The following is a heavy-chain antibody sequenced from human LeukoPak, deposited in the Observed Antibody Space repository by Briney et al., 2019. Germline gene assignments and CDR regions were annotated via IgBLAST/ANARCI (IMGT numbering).Heavy chain of an antibody. J-gene: IGHJ4*02. CDR1: GFTFSSYW. CDR3: ARTPTHVLRYFDWLLPTHEFDY. V-gene: IGHV3-7*01. CDR2: IKQDGSEK. D-gene: IGHD3-9*01. Sequence: GGSLRLSCAASGFTFSSYWMSWVRQAPGKGLEWVANIKQDGSEKYYVDSVKGRFTISRDNAKNSLYLQMNSLRAEDTAVYYCARTPTHVLRYFDWLLPTHEFDYWGQGTLVTVSS.